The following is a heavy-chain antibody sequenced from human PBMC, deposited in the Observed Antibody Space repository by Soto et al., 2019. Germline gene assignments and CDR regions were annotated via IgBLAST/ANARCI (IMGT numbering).Heavy chain of an antibody. J-gene: IGHJ6*02. CDR1: GDTFSSYA. Sequence: QVQLVQSGAEVKKPGSSVKVSCKASGDTFSSYAISWVRQAPGQGLEWMGGIIPIFGTANYAQKFQGRVTIPADESTSTAYMELSSLRSEATAVYYCARDGSGYRSRASPMDVWDPGKRVTVSS. V-gene: IGHV1-69*01. D-gene: IGHD3-22*01. CDR2: IIPIFGTA. CDR3: ARDGSGYRSRASPMDV.